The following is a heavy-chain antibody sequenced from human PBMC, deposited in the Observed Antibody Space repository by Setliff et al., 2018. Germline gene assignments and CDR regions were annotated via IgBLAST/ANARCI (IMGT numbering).Heavy chain of an antibody. CDR1: GGSISSGSYY. CDR2: IYTSGST. J-gene: IGHJ3*02. V-gene: IGHV4-61*02. CDR3: RQAVVGRDVFDI. Sequence: SETLSLTCTVSGGSISSGSYYWSWIRQPAGKGLEWIGRIYTSGSTNYNPSLKSRVTISVDTSKNQFSLTLTSVTAADTALYYCRQAVVGRDVFDIWGQGTVVTVSS. D-gene: IGHD1-1*01.